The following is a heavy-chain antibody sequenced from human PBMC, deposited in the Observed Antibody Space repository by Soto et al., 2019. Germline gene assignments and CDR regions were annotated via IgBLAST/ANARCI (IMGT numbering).Heavy chain of an antibody. CDR2: TRNKASSYTT. CDR3: AREGSSSGPDYEY. J-gene: IGHJ4*02. CDR1: GFSFSDYY. D-gene: IGHD3-22*01. V-gene: IGHV3-72*01. Sequence: GGSLRLSCAASGFSFSDYYINWVRQAPGKGLEWVGRTRNKASSYTTDYAAFVKGRFAISRDDSKNLIYLQMNSLKTEDTAVYYCAREGSSSGPDYEYWGQGT.